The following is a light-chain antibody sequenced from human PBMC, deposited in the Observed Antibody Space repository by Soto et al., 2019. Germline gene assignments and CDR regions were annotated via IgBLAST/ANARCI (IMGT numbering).Light chain of an antibody. CDR2: GAS. CDR1: RSVRSS. J-gene: IGKJ5*01. V-gene: IGKV3D-15*01. CDR3: QQYHNWPPIT. Sequence: EIVLTQSPGTLSLSPGERASLSCRASRSVRSSFLAWYHQIPGRAPRLLIYGASSRATDIPARFSGSGSGTEFTLTISSLQSEDFAVYYCQQYHNWPPITFGQGTRLEIK.